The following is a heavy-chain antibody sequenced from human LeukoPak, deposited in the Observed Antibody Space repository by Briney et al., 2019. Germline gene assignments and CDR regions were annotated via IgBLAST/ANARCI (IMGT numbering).Heavy chain of an antibody. CDR2: INPNSGGT. Sequence: ASVKVSCKASGYTFTGYYMHWVRQAPGQGLEWMGWINPNSGGTNYAQKFQGRVTMTRDTSISTAYMELSRLRSDDTAVYYCARDSPRVVVPADLHYYGMDVWGQGTTVTVPS. J-gene: IGHJ6*02. CDR1: GYTFTGYY. D-gene: IGHD2-2*01. CDR3: ARDSPRVVVPADLHYYGMDV. V-gene: IGHV1-2*02.